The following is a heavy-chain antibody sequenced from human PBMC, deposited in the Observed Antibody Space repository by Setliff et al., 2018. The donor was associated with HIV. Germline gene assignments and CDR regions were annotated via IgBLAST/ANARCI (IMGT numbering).Heavy chain of an antibody. V-gene: IGHV4-4*09. CDR1: GGSISSYY. CDR3: ARLGPDGYNSRHDAFDI. D-gene: IGHD5-12*01. J-gene: IGHJ3*02. CDR2: IYTSGST. Sequence: SETLSLTCAVSGGSISSYYWSWIRQPPGKGLEWIGYIYTSGSTNYNPSLKSRVTVSVDTSKNQFSLKLSSVTAADTAVYYCARLGPDGYNSRHDAFDIWGQGTMVTVSS.